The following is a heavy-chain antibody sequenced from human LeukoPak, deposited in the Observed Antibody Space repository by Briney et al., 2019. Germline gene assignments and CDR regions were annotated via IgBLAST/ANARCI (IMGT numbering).Heavy chain of an antibody. CDR2: FSGSGGST. D-gene: IGHD4/OR15-4a*01. V-gene: IGHV3-23*01. Sequence: GGSLRLSCAASGFTFSSYAMSWIRQAPGKGLECISGFSGSGGSTYYADSVKGRFTISRDNSKNTLYLQMNSLRAEDTAVYYCARRAGAYSHPYDYWGQGTLVTVSS. J-gene: IGHJ4*02. CDR3: ARRAGAYSHPYDY. CDR1: GFTFSSYA.